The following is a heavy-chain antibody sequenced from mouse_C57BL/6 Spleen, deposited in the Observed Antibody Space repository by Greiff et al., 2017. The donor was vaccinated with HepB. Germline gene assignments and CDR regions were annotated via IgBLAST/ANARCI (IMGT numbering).Heavy chain of an antibody. D-gene: IGHD2-3*01. V-gene: IGHV1-50*01. CDR1: GYTFTSYW. J-gene: IGHJ3*01. CDR3: ARGGDGYYLAY. Sequence: VQLQQPGAELVKPGASVKLSCKASGYTFTSYWMQWVKQRPGQGLEWIGEIDPSDSYTNYNQKFKGKATLTVDTSSSTAYMQLSSLTSENSAVYYCARGGDGYYLAYWGQGTLVTVSA. CDR2: IDPSDSYT.